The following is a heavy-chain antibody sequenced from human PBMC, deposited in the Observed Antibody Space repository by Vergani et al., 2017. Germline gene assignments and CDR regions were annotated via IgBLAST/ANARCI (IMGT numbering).Heavy chain of an antibody. CDR2: IKQDGSEQ. CDR3: ARDDYRNYMYYFDY. D-gene: IGHD4-11*01. V-gene: IGHV3-7*01. J-gene: IGHJ4*02. CDR1: GFSFSTYG. Sequence: VQLVESGGGVVQPGRSLRLSCAASGFSFSTYGMSWVRKGPGKGLEWVPNIKQDGSEQSYVDSLRGRFTISRDNAKNSVYLQMNSLRAEDTAVYYCARDDYRNYMYYFDYWGQGALVSVSS.